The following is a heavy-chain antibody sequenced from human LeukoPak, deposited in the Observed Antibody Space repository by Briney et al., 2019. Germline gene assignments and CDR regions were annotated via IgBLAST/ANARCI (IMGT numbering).Heavy chain of an antibody. Sequence: AGGSLGLSCAASGFTFTTYWMGWVRQAPGKGLEWVAHIKQDGSEKYYVDSVKGRFTISRDNARNSLYLQMNSLRAEDTAVYYCAKVARARIAARQVLDYWGQGTLVTVSS. CDR3: AKVARARIAARQVLDY. CDR2: IKQDGSEK. J-gene: IGHJ4*02. CDR1: GFTFTTYW. V-gene: IGHV3-7*03. D-gene: IGHD6-6*01.